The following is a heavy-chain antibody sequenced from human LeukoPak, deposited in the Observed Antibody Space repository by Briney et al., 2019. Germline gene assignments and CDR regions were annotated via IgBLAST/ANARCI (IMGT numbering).Heavy chain of an antibody. V-gene: IGHV3-53*01. CDR1: GFTVSSNY. Sequence: AGGSLRLSCVASGFTVSSNYMSWVRQAPGKGPECVSVIYPGGTTYYADSAKGRFTISRDDSKNTLYLQMHSLRAEDTAVYYCARESSGYYFDYWGQGTLVTVSS. CDR2: IYPGGTT. J-gene: IGHJ4*02. CDR3: ARESSGYYFDY. D-gene: IGHD6-25*01.